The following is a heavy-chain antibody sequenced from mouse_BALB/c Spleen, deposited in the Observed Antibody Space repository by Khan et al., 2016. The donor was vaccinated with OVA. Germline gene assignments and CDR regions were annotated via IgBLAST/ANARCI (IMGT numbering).Heavy chain of an antibody. D-gene: IGHD1-1*01. Sequence: DLVKPGASVKLSCKASGYTFTSYWINWIKQRPGQGLEWIGRISPGSGTTYYNEMLKGKATLTVDTSSSTSYIQLSSLSSEDSAVYFCVRENYYGSSHYAMDYWGQGTSVTVSS. CDR2: ISPGSGTT. V-gene: IGHV1S41*01. CDR1: GYTFTSYW. CDR3: VRENYYGSSHYAMDY. J-gene: IGHJ4*01.